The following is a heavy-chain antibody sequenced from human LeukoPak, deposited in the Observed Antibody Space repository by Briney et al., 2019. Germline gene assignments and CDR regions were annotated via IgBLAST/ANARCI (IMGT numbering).Heavy chain of an antibody. V-gene: IGHV1-69*13. CDR2: IIPIFGTA. CDR3: ARENQAVANYYYYMDV. CDR1: GGTFSSYA. Sequence: ASVKVSCKASGGTFSSYAISWVRQAPGQGLEWMGGIIPIFGTANYAQKFQGRVTITADESTSTAYMELSSLRSEDTAVYYCARENQAVANYYYYMDVWGKGTTVTVSS. D-gene: IGHD6-19*01. J-gene: IGHJ6*03.